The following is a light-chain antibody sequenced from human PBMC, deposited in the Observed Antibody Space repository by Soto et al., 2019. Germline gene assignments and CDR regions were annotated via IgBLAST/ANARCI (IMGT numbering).Light chain of an antibody. CDR2: LGS. CDR1: QSLLNSNGNNY. Sequence: DVVMTQSPLSLPVTPGEPASISCRSSQSLLNSNGNNYLDWYLQKPGQSPQLLSYLGSNRASGVPDRFSGSGSGTDFTLKISRVETEDVGVYYCMQALQTPITFGQGTRLEIK. V-gene: IGKV2-28*01. CDR3: MQALQTPIT. J-gene: IGKJ5*01.